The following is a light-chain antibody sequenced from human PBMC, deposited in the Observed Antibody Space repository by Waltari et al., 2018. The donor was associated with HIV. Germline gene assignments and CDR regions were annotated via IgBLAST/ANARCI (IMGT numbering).Light chain of an antibody. J-gene: IGKJ3*01. CDR3: QHYDSRLIFT. CDR1: DDIGNS. Sequence: DIQMTQSPSSLSASLGESVTITCQANDDIGNSLHWYKQKPRKEPKPLINDASNLNTGVPSRFSGSGSGTTVTLSISSLQPDDFATYYCQHYDSRLIFTFGPGTTVGL. V-gene: IGKV1-33*01. CDR2: DAS.